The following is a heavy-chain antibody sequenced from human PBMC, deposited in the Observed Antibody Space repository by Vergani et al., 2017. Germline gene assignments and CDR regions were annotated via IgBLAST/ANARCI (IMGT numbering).Heavy chain of an antibody. CDR2: INTNTGNP. D-gene: IGHD6-19*01. J-gene: IGHJ6*02. V-gene: IGHV7-4-1*01. CDR3: ARDKAEIAVAAGVYYGMDV. CDR1: GYTFTSYA. Sequence: QVQLVQSGSELKKPGASVKVSCKASGYTFTSYAMNWVRQAPGQGLEWMGWINTNTGNPTYAQGFTGRFVFSLDTSVSTAYLQICSLKAEDTAVYYCARDKAEIAVAAGVYYGMDVWGQGTTVTVSS.